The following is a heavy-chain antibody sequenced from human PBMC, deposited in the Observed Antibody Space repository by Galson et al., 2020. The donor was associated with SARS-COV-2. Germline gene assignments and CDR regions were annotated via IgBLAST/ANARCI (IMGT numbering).Heavy chain of an antibody. J-gene: IGHJ4*02. V-gene: IGHV1-2*02. CDR3: ARDLWGSSLSL. Sequence: ASVKVSCKASGYTFTGYYMRWVRQVPGQGLEWMGWINPNSGGTNYAQKFQGRVTMTRDTSISTAYMELSRLRSDDTAVYDCARDLWGSSLSLWGQGTLVTVSS. CDR1: GYTFTGYY. D-gene: IGHD6-13*01. CDR2: INPNSGGT.